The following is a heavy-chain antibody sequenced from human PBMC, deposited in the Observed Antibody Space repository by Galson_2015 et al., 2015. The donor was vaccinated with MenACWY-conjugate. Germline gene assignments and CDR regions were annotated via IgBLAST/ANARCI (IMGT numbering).Heavy chain of an antibody. CDR3: ARYNYVYYFDY. V-gene: IGHV3-30*03. Sequence: SLRLSCAASGFTFSSYDIHWVRRAPGKGLEWVAVMSHGGGFKFYADSVEGRFAISRDSSRNTLYLQMNGLRAEDTAVYYCARYNYVYYFDYWGQGTLVTVSS. D-gene: IGHD3-10*02. CDR2: MSHGGGFK. CDR1: GFTFSSYD. J-gene: IGHJ4*02.